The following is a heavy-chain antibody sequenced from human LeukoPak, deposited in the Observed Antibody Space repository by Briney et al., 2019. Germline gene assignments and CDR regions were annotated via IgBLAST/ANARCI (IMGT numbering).Heavy chain of an antibody. Sequence: GGSLRLSCAASGFTFDDYAMHWVRQAPGKGLEWASGISWNSGSIGYADSVKGRFTISRDNAKNSLYLQMNSLRAEDTALYYCAKDAQGQWLNAVFDYWGQGTLVTVSS. CDR2: ISWNSGSI. D-gene: IGHD6-19*01. V-gene: IGHV3-9*01. CDR1: GFTFDDYA. CDR3: AKDAQGQWLNAVFDY. J-gene: IGHJ4*02.